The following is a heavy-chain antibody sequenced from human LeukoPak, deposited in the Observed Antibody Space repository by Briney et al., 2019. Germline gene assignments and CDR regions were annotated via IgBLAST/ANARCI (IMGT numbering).Heavy chain of an antibody. Sequence: ASVKVSCKASGYTFTSYGISWVRQAPGQGLEWMGWISAYNGNTNYAQKLQGRVTMTTDTSTSTAYMELRSLRSDDTAVYYCASAVYDFWSGQNWFDPRGQGTLVTVSS. J-gene: IGHJ5*02. V-gene: IGHV1-18*01. D-gene: IGHD3-3*01. CDR3: ASAVYDFWSGQNWFDP. CDR1: GYTFTSYG. CDR2: ISAYNGNT.